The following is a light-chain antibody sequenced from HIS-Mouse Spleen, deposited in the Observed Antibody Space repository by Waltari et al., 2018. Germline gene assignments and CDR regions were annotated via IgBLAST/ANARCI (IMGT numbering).Light chain of an antibody. CDR2: DVS. Sequence: QSALTQPRSVSGSPGQSVTISCTGTSSDVGGYNYVSWYQQHPGKAPKPMIYDVSKRPPGVPVRFSGSKSGNTASLTISGLQAEDEADYYCCSYAGSYSYVFGTGTKVTVL. V-gene: IGLV2-11*01. J-gene: IGLJ1*01. CDR1: SSDVGGYNY. CDR3: CSYAGSYSYV.